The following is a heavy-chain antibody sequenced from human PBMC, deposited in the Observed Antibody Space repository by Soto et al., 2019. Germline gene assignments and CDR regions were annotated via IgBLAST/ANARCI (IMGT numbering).Heavy chain of an antibody. V-gene: IGHV4-30-4*01. J-gene: IGHJ4*02. CDR3: ARGSDVLARGATFFDS. D-gene: IGHD3-10*01. Sequence: LSLTCNVSGGFISNSDYFWSWIRQSPGKGLECIWYSSSSGNTYYNPSLRSRATLSVDRSKNQFSLRLTSVTVEDTAIYYCARGSDVLARGATFFDSWGQGSLVTVSS. CDR2: SSSSGNT. CDR1: GGFISNSDYF.